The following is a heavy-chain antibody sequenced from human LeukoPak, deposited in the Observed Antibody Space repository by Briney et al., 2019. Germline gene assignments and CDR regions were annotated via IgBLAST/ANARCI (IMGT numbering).Heavy chain of an antibody. Sequence: ASVKVSCKASGYTFTGYYMHWVRQAPGQGLEWMGWINPNSGGTNYAQKFQGRVTMARDTSISTAYMELSRLRSDDTAVYYCARGSDYRAPRGYYYYMDVWGKGTTVTVSS. V-gene: IGHV1-2*02. CDR2: INPNSGGT. CDR1: GYTFTGYY. CDR3: ARGSDYRAPRGYYYYMDV. J-gene: IGHJ6*03. D-gene: IGHD4-11*01.